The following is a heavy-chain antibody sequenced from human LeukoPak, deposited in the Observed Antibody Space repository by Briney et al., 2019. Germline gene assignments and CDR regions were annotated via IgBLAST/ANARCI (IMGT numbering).Heavy chain of an antibody. CDR2: IIPIFGTA. CDR1: GATFSSYA. J-gene: IGHJ4*02. V-gene: IGHV1-69*06. D-gene: IGHD3-10*01. Sequence: SVTVSCKASGATFSSYAISRVRQAPGQGLEWMGGIIPIFGTANYAQKFQGRVTITADKSTSTAYMELSSLRSEDTAVYYCAREYYYGSGKSATFFDYWGQGTLVTVSS. CDR3: AREYYYGSGKSATFFDY.